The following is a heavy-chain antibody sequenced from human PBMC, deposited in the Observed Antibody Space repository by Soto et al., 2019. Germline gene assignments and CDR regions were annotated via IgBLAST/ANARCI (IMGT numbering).Heavy chain of an antibody. CDR2: ISSSGSTI. V-gene: IGHV3-48*03. J-gene: IGHJ4*02. CDR1: GFTFSSYE. Sequence: PGGSLRLSCAASGFTFSSYEMNWVRQAPGKGLEWVSYISSSGSTIYYADSVKGRFTISRDNAKNSLYLQMNSLRAEDTAVYYCARGFSYCGGDCYSDFCDYWGQGTLVTVSS. CDR3: ARGFSYCGGDCYSDFCDY. D-gene: IGHD2-21*02.